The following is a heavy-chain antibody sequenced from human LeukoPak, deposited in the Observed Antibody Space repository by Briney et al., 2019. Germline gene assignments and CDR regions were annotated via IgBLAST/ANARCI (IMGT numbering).Heavy chain of an antibody. CDR1: GYTFTSYG. Sequence: ASVKVSCKASGYTFTSYGISWVRQAPGHGLEWMGWISAYNGNTNYAQKLQGRVTMTTDTSTSTAYMELRSLRSDDTAVYYCARYSGIAVAGTGWFDPWGQGTLVTVSS. J-gene: IGHJ5*02. D-gene: IGHD6-19*01. CDR2: ISAYNGNT. V-gene: IGHV1-18*01. CDR3: ARYSGIAVAGTGWFDP.